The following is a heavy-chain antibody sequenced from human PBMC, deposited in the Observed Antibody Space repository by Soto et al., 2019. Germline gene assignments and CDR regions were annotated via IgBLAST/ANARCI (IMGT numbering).Heavy chain of an antibody. Sequence: LCGGSISSGGYYWSWIRQHPGKGLEWIGYIYYSGSTYYNPSLKSRVTISVDTSKNQFSLKLSSVTAADTAVYYCARAKLERPKEYYYYYMDVWGKGTTVTVSS. CDR3: ARAKLERPKEYYYYYMDV. CDR2: IYYSGST. D-gene: IGHD1-1*01. V-gene: IGHV4-31*02. J-gene: IGHJ6*03. CDR1: GGSISSGGYY.